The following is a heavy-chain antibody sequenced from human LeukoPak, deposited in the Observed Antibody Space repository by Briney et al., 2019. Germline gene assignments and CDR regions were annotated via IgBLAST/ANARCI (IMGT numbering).Heavy chain of an antibody. CDR1: GYTFTSYD. CDR3: ARWGLLWFGELSSPHDPQFDY. V-gene: IGHV1-18*01. Sequence: RRASVKVSCKASGYTFTSYDINWVRQATGQGLEWMGWISAYNGNTNYAQKLQGRVTMATDTSTSTAYMELRSLRSDDTAVYYCARWGLLWFGELSSPHDPQFDYWGQGTLVTVSS. CDR2: ISAYNGNT. J-gene: IGHJ4*02. D-gene: IGHD3-10*01.